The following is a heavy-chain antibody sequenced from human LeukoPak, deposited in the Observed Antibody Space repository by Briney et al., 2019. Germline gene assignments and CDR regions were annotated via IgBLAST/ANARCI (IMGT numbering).Heavy chain of an antibody. J-gene: IGHJ4*02. Sequence: GGSLRLSCAASGFTFSSYAMSWVRQAPGKGLEWVSAISGSGGSTYYADSVKGRFTISRDNSKNTLYLQMNSLRAEDTAVYYXXXXXRGYSYGYVYYFDYWGQGTLVTVSS. CDR2: ISGSGGST. V-gene: IGHV3-23*01. CDR3: XXXXRGYSYGYVYYFDY. CDR1: GFTFSSYA. D-gene: IGHD5-18*01.